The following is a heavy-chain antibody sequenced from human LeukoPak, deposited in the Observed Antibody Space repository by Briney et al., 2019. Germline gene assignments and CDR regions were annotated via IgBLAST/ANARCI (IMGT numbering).Heavy chain of an antibody. CDR3: AKGGNDYGDSHFDY. V-gene: IGHV3-23*01. D-gene: IGHD4-17*01. J-gene: IGHJ4*02. CDR2: ISGSGGST. Sequence: TGGSLRLSCAASGFTFSSYAMSWVRQAPGKGLEWVSAISGSGGSTYYADSVKGRFTISRDNSKNTLYLQMNSLRAEDTAVCYCAKGGNDYGDSHFDYWGQGTLVTVSS. CDR1: GFTFSSYA.